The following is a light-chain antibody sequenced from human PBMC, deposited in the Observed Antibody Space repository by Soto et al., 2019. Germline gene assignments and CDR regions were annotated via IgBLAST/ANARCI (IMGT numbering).Light chain of an antibody. CDR3: QHYNCY. CDR1: QSIRNW. Sequence: DFQMTQSPSTLSASVGDRVTITCRASQSIRNWLAWYQQKPGKGPKLLIYDASSLESGVPSRFSGSGYGTEFTLTISRLQPDDFATYYCQHYNCYFGGGTKVDIK. V-gene: IGKV1-5*01. J-gene: IGKJ4*01. CDR2: DAS.